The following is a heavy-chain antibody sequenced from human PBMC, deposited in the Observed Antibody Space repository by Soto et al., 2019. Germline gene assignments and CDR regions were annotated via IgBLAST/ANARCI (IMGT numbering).Heavy chain of an antibody. CDR3: ARDEMGYYDSSGYYYDLKFDY. V-gene: IGHV1-2*02. J-gene: IGHJ4*02. Sequence: ASLKVSCKASGYTFTGYYMHWVRQAPGQGLEWMGWINPNSGGTNYAQKFQGRVTMTRDTSISTAYMELSRLRSDDTAVYYCARDEMGYYDSSGYYYDLKFDYWGQGTLVTVSS. D-gene: IGHD3-22*01. CDR1: GYTFTGYY. CDR2: INPNSGGT.